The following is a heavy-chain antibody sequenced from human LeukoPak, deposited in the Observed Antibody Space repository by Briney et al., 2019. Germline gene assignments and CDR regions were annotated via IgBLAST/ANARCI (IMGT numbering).Heavy chain of an antibody. D-gene: IGHD4-23*01. V-gene: IGHV3-74*01. J-gene: IGHJ4*02. CDR3: ARGRPHGNDY. CDR1: GFTFGSYA. CDR2: IASDGSST. Sequence: GGSLRLSCAASGFTFGSYAMTWVRQAPGKGLVWVSRIASDGSSTTYADSVKGRFSISRDNAKNTLYLQMNSLRVEDTAVYYCARGRPHGNDYWGQGTLVTVSS.